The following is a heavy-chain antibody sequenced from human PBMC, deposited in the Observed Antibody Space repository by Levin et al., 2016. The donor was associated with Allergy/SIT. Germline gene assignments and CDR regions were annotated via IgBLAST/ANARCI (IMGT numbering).Heavy chain of an antibody. D-gene: IGHD6-6*01. Sequence: SETLSLTCTVSGGSISSYYWSWIRQPPGKGLEWIGYIYYSGSTNYNPSLKSRVTISVDTSKNQFSLKLSSVTAADTAVYYCARDRAGSLVAARPGSDAFDIWGQGTMVTVSS. CDR3: ARDRAGSLVAARPGSDAFDI. V-gene: IGHV4-59*01. CDR2: IYYSGST. CDR1: GGSISSYY. J-gene: IGHJ3*02.